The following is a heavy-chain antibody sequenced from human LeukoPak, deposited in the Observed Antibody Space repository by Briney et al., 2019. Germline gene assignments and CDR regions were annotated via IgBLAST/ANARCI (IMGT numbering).Heavy chain of an antibody. D-gene: IGHD3-3*01. V-gene: IGHV3-23*01. CDR2: ISGSGQNT. CDR1: GFTFSNYD. CDR3: ATDGVHPSSEPTNFHC. Sequence: GGSLTLSCAASGFTFSNYDMNWVRQAPRKGLEWVSAISGSGQNTYHADSVKGRFTISRDNSKNTLYLQMSSLRAGDTALYCCATDGVHPSSEPTNFHCWGQGTLVTVSS. J-gene: IGHJ4*02.